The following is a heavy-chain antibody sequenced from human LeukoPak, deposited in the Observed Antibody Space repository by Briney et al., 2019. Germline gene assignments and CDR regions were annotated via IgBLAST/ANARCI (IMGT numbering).Heavy chain of an antibody. Sequence: SETLSLTCTVSGGSISSYYGSWVRLPPGRGLEWVGDIYYSGSTNYNPSLKSRVTISVDTSKNQFSLKLSSVTAADTAVYYCARGPDTSTWYYYYMDVWGKGTTVTVSS. CDR3: ARGPDTSTWYYYYMDV. CDR2: IYYSGST. CDR1: GGSISSYY. D-gene: IGHD6-13*01. J-gene: IGHJ6*03. V-gene: IGHV4-59*01.